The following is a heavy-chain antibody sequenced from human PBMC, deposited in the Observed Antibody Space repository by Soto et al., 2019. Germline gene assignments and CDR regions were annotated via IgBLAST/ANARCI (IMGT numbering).Heavy chain of an antibody. D-gene: IGHD1-1*01. CDR3: AKDLHWYGMDV. J-gene: IGHJ6*02. Sequence: EVQLLESGGGLVQPGESLRLSCAASGFTFGNYFRTWVRQAPGKGLEWVSDISSNGGRTHYADSVRGRFTISRDNSRNTLYLQMSSLRAEDTALYYCAKDLHWYGMDVWGQGTTVTVSS. CDR2: ISSNGGRT. CDR1: GFTFGNYF. V-gene: IGHV3-23*01.